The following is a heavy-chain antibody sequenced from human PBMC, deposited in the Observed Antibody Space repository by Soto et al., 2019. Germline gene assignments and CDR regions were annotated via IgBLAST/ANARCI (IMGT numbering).Heavy chain of an antibody. CDR2: IYWDDDK. Sequence: QITLKESGPTLVKPTQTLTLTCTFSGFSLSTSGVGVGWIRQPPGKALEWLALIYWDDDKRYSPSLKSRLTITKDTSKNQVVLTMTNMDPVDTATYYCAHIRPCYYDSSGYYCEYYFDYWGQGTLVTVSS. V-gene: IGHV2-5*02. J-gene: IGHJ4*02. D-gene: IGHD3-22*01. CDR1: GFSLSTSGVG. CDR3: AHIRPCYYDSSGYYCEYYFDY.